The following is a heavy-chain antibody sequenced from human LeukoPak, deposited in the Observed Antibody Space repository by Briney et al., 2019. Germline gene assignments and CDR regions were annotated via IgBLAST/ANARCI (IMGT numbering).Heavy chain of an antibody. CDR1: GFTFTSYS. V-gene: IGHV3-48*02. D-gene: IGHD3-10*01. Sequence: GGSLRLSCAASGFTFTSYSMNWVRQAPGKGLEWVSHISASGKTTYYAGSVKGRFTISRDSAKNSLYLQMNSLRDEDTAVYYCAKDRRSSGSGSYFLFDYWGQGTLVTVSS. CDR2: ISASGKTT. CDR3: AKDRRSSGSGSYFLFDY. J-gene: IGHJ4*02.